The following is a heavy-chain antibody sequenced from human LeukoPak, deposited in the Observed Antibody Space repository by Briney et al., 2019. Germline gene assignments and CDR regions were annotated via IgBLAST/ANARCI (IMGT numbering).Heavy chain of an antibody. CDR3: ARDRAGDSFDI. J-gene: IGHJ3*02. D-gene: IGHD7-27*01. V-gene: IGHV4-61*02. Sequence: SQTLSLTCTVSGDSISRGNYYWTWIRQPAGKRLEWIGRIHASGSTNYNPSLKSQVTISMDTSKNQFSQNLNSVTAADTAVYYCARDRAGDSFDIWGQGTMVTVSS. CDR2: IHASGST. CDR1: GDSISRGNYY.